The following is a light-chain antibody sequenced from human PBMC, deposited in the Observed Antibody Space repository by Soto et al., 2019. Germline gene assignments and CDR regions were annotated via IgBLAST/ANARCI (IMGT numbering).Light chain of an antibody. CDR2: AAS. V-gene: IGKV1-6*01. CDR1: QGIRND. CDR3: LQDYNYPYT. J-gene: IGKJ2*01. Sequence: AIPMTQSPSSLSASVGDRVTITCRASQGIRNDLGWYQQKPGKAPKLLIFAASSLQSGVPSRFSGTGSGTDFTLTISSLQPEDFATYYCLQDYNYPYTFGQGTKLEIK.